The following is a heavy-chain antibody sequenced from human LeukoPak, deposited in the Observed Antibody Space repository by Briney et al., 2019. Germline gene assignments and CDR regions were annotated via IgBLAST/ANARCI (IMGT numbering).Heavy chain of an antibody. Sequence: ASETLSLTCTVSGGSISSYYWSWIRQPPGKGLEWIGEINHSGSTNYNPSLKSRVTISVDTSKNQFSLKLSSVTAADTAVYYCARGQGRRYFDLWGRGILVTVSS. CDR2: INHSGST. V-gene: IGHV4-34*01. CDR1: GGSISSYY. J-gene: IGHJ2*01. CDR3: ARGQGRRYFDL.